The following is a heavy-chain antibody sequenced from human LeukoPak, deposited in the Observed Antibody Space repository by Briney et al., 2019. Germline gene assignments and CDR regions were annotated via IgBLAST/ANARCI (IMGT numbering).Heavy chain of an antibody. J-gene: IGHJ4*02. D-gene: IGHD5-18*01. CDR2: IYHSGST. Sequence: SETLSLTCAVSGGSISSSNWWSWVRQAPGKGLERIGEIYHSGSTNYNPSLKSRVTISVDKSKNQFSLKLSSVTAADTVVYYCARLRGYSYGYIDYWGQGTLVTVSS. V-gene: IGHV4-4*02. CDR1: GGSISSSNW. CDR3: ARLRGYSYGYIDY.